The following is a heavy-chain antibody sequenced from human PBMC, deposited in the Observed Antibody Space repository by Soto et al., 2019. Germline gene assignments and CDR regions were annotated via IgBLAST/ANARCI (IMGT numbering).Heavy chain of an antibody. CDR3: TSRLSIFYGMDV. CDR2: IEAKSDGGTT. Sequence: EVQLVESGGGLVKPGGSLRLSCAASGFTFSNAWMAWVRQTPGKGLERVGHIEAKSDGGTTDLAAPVRGRFSISRDDSIHTVYLQMNSLKSEDSAVYYCTSRLSIFYGMDVWGPGTTVSVSS. CDR1: GFTFSNAW. V-gene: IGHV3-15*04. J-gene: IGHJ6*02. D-gene: IGHD3-3*01.